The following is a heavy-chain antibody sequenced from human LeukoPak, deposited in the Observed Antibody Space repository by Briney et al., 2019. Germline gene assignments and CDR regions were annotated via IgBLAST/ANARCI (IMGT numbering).Heavy chain of an antibody. D-gene: IGHD2-21*02. CDR2: TNHSGHT. CDR3: TRMTAGHDY. V-gene: IGHV4-34*01. J-gene: IGHJ4*02. CDR1: GVSFDYYY. Sequence: SETLSLTCAVSGVSFDYYYWSWVRQTPGKGLEWIGETNHSGHTNDSPSLKSRVTLSIDTSRKQFSLNLMSVTVADTGIYYCTRMTAGHDYWGQGTLVTVSS.